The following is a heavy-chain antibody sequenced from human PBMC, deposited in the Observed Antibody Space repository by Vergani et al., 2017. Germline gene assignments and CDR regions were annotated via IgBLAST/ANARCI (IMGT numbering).Heavy chain of an antibody. CDR1: GGTFSSYA. J-gene: IGHJ5*02. CDR3: AREWAAYYYDSSGYRYNWFDP. Sequence: QVQLVQSGAEVKKPGSSVKVSCKASGGTFSSYAISWVRQAPGQGLEWMGGIIPIFGTANYAQKFQGRVTITADESTSTAYMELSSLGSEDTAVYYCAREWAAYYYDSSGYRYNWFDPWGQGTLVTVSS. CDR2: IIPIFGTA. V-gene: IGHV1-69*01. D-gene: IGHD3-22*01.